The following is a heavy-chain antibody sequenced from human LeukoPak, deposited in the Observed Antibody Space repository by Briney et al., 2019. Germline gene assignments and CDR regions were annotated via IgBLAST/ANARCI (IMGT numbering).Heavy chain of an antibody. Sequence: PGGSLRLSCAASGFTFSSYAMSWVRQAPGKGLEWVSAISGSGGSTYYADSVKGRFTIFRDNSKNTLYLQMNSLRAEDTAVCYCAKEVFRVLFGYYGMDVWGQGTTVTVSS. J-gene: IGHJ6*02. CDR1: GFTFSSYA. CDR3: AKEVFRVLFGYYGMDV. D-gene: IGHD2-21*01. CDR2: ISGSGGST. V-gene: IGHV3-23*01.